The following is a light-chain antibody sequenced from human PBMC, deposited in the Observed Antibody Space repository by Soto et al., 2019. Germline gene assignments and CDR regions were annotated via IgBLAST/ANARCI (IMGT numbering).Light chain of an antibody. CDR2: GNS. Sequence: QSVLTQPPSVSGAPGQRVTISCTGSSSNIGARYDVHWYQQLPGTAPKLLIYGNSNRPSGVPVRFSGSKSGTSASLAITGLQAEDEADYYCQSYDSSLSARVVFGGGTKLTVL. V-gene: IGLV1-40*01. J-gene: IGLJ2*01. CDR3: QSYDSSLSARVV. CDR1: SSNIGARYD.